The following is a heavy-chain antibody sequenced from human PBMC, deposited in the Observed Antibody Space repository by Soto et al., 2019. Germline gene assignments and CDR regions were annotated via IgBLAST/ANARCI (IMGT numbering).Heavy chain of an antibody. CDR2: TYYRSKWYN. Sequence: SQTLSLTCAISGDSVSSNSAAWNWIRQSPSRGLEWLGRTYYRSKWYNDYAVSMKSRITINPDTSKNQFSLQLNSVTLEDTAVYFCASGDQGYDLAYFDYWRQGTLVTVSS. D-gene: IGHD5-12*01. V-gene: IGHV6-1*01. J-gene: IGHJ4*02. CDR1: GDSVSSNSAA. CDR3: ASGDQGYDLAYFDY.